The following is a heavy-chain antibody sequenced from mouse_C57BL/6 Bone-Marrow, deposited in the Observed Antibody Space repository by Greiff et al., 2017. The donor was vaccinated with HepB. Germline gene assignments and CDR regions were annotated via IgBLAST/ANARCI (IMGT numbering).Heavy chain of an antibody. J-gene: IGHJ1*03. CDR1: GFTFSDAW. D-gene: IGHD2-12*01. V-gene: IGHV6-6*01. Sequence: VQLKESGGGLVQPGGSMKLSCAASGFTFSDAWMDWVRQSPEKGLEWVAEIRNKANNHATYYAESVKGRFTISRDDSKSSVYLQMNSLRAEDTGIYYCTRPVTTGDWYFDVWGTGTTVTVSS. CDR3: TRPVTTGDWYFDV. CDR2: IRNKANNHAT.